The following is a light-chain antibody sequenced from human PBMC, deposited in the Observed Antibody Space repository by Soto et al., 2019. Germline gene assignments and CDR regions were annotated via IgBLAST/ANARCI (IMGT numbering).Light chain of an antibody. CDR2: EVI. CDR3: SSYASTSTWV. V-gene: IGLV2-14*03. Sequence: QSALTQPASVSGSPGQSITISCTGSSSDIGGYNYVSWYQQHPGKAPKLIIFEVIYRPSGVSNRFSGSKSGNTASLTISGLQAEDEADYHCSSYASTSTWVFGGGTKLTVL. CDR1: SSDIGGYNY. J-gene: IGLJ3*02.